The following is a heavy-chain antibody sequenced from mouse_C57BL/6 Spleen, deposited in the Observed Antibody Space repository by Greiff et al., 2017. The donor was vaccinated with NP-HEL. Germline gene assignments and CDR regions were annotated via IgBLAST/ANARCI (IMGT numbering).Heavy chain of an antibody. Sequence: EVQLVESGGGLVQPGGSLKLSCAASGFTFSDYYMYWVRQTPEKRLEWVAYISNGGGSTYYPDTVKGRFTISRDNAKNTLYLQMSRLKSEDTAMYYCARHGDPHWYFDVWGTGTTVTVSS. V-gene: IGHV5-12*01. J-gene: IGHJ1*03. CDR2: ISNGGGST. CDR1: GFTFSDYY. CDR3: ARHGDPHWYFDV.